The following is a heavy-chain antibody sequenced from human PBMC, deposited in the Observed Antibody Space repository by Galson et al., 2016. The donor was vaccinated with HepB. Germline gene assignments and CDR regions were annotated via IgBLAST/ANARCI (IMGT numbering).Heavy chain of an antibody. CDR1: GFTFSSYG. CDR2: IWCDGNSK. Sequence: SLRLSCAASGFTFSSYGIHWVRQAPGQGLEWVAVIWCDGNSKYFADSVKGRFTISRDNSKNTLYLQMNSLRAEDTAVYYCAREGWELRGAFDIWGQGTMVSVSS. J-gene: IGHJ3*02. D-gene: IGHD1-26*01. CDR3: AREGWELRGAFDI. V-gene: IGHV3-33*01.